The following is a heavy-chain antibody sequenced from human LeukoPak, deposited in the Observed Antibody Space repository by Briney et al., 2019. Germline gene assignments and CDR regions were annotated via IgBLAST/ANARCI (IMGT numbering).Heavy chain of an antibody. J-gene: IGHJ5*02. CDR3: ARLPNSGADLTWFDP. D-gene: IGHD3-10*01. V-gene: IGHV5-51*01. CDR2: TYPGDADT. CDR1: GYKFPYHW. Sequence: GESLKISCKGSGYKFPYHWIAWVRQMPGKGLEWLGITYPGDADTRYSPSFQGQVTISVDKSISTAYLQWNSLKASDTAMYYCARLPNSGADLTWFDPWGQGTLVTVSS.